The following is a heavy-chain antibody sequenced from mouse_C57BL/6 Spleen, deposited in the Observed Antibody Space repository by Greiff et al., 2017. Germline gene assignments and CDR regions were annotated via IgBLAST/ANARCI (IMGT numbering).Heavy chain of an antibody. V-gene: IGHV1-69*01. D-gene: IGHD3-2*02. CDR1: GYTFTSYW. CDR3: ARGEASSGPAWFAY. CDR2: IDPSDSYT. Sequence: QLQQPGAELVMPGASVKLSCKASGYTFTSYWMHWVKQRPGQGLEWIGEIDPSDSYTNYNQKFKGKSTLTVDKSSSTAYMQLSSLTSEDSAVYYCARGEASSGPAWFAYWGQGTLVTVSA. J-gene: IGHJ3*01.